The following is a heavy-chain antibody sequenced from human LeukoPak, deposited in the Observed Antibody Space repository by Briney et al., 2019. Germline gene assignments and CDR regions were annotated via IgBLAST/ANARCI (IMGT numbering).Heavy chain of an antibody. CDR2: MNPNSGNT. CDR1: GYTFTSYD. D-gene: IGHD3-22*01. J-gene: IGHJ6*03. V-gene: IGHV1-8*01. CDR3: ARGPLGYHYDSSGYYSYYYYYYMDV. Sequence: GASVKVSCKASGYTFTSYDINWVRQATGQGLEWMGWMNPNSGNTGYAQKFQGRVTMTRNTSISTAYMELSSLRSEDTAVYYCARGPLGYHYDSSGYYSYYYYYYMDVWGKGTTVTVSS.